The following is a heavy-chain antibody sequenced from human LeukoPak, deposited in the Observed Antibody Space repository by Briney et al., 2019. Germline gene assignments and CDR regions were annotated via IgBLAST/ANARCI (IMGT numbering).Heavy chain of an antibody. Sequence: ASVKVSCKASGYTFTGYYMHWVRQAPGQGLEWMGWINPNSGGTNYAQKFQGRVTMTRDTSISTAYMELSRLRSDDTAVYYCARDSSSWGNYGMVVWGQGTTVTVSS. V-gene: IGHV1-2*02. CDR2: INPNSGGT. CDR1: GYTFTGYY. CDR3: ARDSSSWGNYGMVV. J-gene: IGHJ6*02. D-gene: IGHD6-13*01.